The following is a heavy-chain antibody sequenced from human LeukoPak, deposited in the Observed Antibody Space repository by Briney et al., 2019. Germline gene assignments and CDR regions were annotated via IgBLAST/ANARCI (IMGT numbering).Heavy chain of an antibody. CDR2: IKQDGSEK. CDR3: ARHLSGITGYTYGRGIDY. D-gene: IGHD5-18*01. Sequence: GGSLRLSCAASGFTFSSYWMSWVRQAPGKGLEWVANIKQDGSEKYYVDSVKGRFTISRDNAKTSLYLQMNSLRAEDTAVYYCARHLSGITGYTYGRGIDYWGQGTLVTVSS. CDR1: GFTFSSYW. J-gene: IGHJ4*02. V-gene: IGHV3-7*01.